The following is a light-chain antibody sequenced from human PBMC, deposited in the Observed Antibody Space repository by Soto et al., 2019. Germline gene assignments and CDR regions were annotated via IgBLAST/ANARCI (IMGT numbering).Light chain of an antibody. CDR3: SSYTSTSTRVL. CDR2: EVS. J-gene: IGLJ2*01. CDR1: SSDVGGYNY. V-gene: IGLV2-14*01. Sequence: QSVLTQPASVSGSPGQSITISCTGTSSDVGGYNYVSWYQQHPGKAPKLMIYEVSHRPSGVSDRFSGSKSGNTASLTISGLQAEDEADYYCSSYTSTSTRVLFGGGTQLTVL.